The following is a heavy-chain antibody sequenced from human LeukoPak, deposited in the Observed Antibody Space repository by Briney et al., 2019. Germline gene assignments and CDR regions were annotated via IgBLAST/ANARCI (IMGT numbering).Heavy chain of an antibody. J-gene: IGHJ4*02. CDR1: GYTFTSYY. Sequence: ASVKVSCKASGYTFTSYYMHWVRQAPGQGLEWMGIINPSGGSTSYAQKFPGRVTMTRDTSTSTVYMELSSLRSEDTAVYYCARDSWDDVSFDYWGQGTLVTVSS. CDR2: INPSGGST. V-gene: IGHV1-46*01. D-gene: IGHD1-1*01. CDR3: ARDSWDDVSFDY.